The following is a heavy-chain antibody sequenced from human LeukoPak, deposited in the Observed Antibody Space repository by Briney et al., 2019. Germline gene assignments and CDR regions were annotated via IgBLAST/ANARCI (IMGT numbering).Heavy chain of an antibody. CDR1: GFTFSDYY. CDR2: ICSSSSYT. Sequence: GGSLRLSCSASGFTFSDYYMSWIRQAPGKGLEWVSYICSSSSYTNYADSVKGRFTISRDNAKNSLYLQMNSLRAEDTAVYYCARGTCSSTSCYGFDYWGQGTLVTVSS. V-gene: IGHV3-11*05. D-gene: IGHD2-2*01. CDR3: ARGTCSSTSCYGFDY. J-gene: IGHJ4*02.